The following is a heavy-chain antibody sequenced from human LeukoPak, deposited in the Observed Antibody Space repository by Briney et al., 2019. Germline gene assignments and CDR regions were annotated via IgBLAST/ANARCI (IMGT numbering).Heavy chain of an antibody. V-gene: IGHV4-59*01. Sequence: SETLSLTCTVSGGSISSYYWSWIRQPPGKGLEWIGYIYYSGSTNYNPSLKSRVTISVDTSKNQFSLKLSSVTAADSGVYYCAKRSSNFGSEYFQQWGPGTLVTVSS. CDR3: AKRSSNFGSEYFQQ. CDR2: IYYSGST. J-gene: IGHJ1*01. CDR1: GGSISSYY. D-gene: IGHD4-11*01.